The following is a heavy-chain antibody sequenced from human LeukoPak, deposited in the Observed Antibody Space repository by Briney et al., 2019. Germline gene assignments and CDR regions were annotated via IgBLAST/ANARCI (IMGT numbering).Heavy chain of an antibody. CDR3: SRVPHYYGSGSSGFDY. CDR1: GYTFTSYG. CDR2: ISAYNGNT. D-gene: IGHD3-10*01. J-gene: IGHJ4*02. V-gene: IGHV1-18*01. Sequence: GASVKVSCKASGYTFTSYGISWVRQAPGQGLEWMGWISAYNGNTNYAQKLQGGVTMTTDTSTNKAYMELRSGRCEDTAVNYFSRVPHYYGSGSSGFDYWGQGTLVTVSS.